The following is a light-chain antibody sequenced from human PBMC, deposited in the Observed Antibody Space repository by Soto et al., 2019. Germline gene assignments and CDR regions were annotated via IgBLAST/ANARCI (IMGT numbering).Light chain of an antibody. Sequence: DIPMTQSPSSLSASVGDRVTITCQASQDISNYLNWYQQKPGKAPKLLIYDASNLETGVPSRFSGSGSGTDFTFTISSLQPEDIATYYCQQYDKLPRLTFGGGTKVEIK. V-gene: IGKV1-33*01. CDR3: QQYDKLPRLT. CDR1: QDISNY. CDR2: DAS. J-gene: IGKJ4*01.